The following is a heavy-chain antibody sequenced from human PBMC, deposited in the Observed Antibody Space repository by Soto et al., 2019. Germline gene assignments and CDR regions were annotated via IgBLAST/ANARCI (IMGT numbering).Heavy chain of an antibody. J-gene: IGHJ4*02. CDR1: GFTFNNAW. V-gene: IGHV3-15*01. CDR2: MKSKSEGETT. D-gene: IGHD3-22*01. Sequence: GGSLRLSCASSGFTFNNAWMGWVRQAPGQGLEWVGHMKSKSEGETTDYAAPVKGRFTISRDDSKNTVYLQMNSLTSEDTAVYYCTAQFYFDASGYSFDLWGQGTLVTVSS. CDR3: TAQFYFDASGYSFDL.